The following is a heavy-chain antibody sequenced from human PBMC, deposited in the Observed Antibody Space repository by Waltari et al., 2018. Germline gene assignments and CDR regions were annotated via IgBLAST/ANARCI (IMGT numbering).Heavy chain of an antibody. CDR3: ARVQEGGMDV. CDR2: IWYDGSNK. CDR1: GFTFSSYG. Sequence: QVQLVESGGGVVQPGRSLRLSCAASGFTFSSYGMHWVRPAPGKGLEWVAVIWYDGSNKYYADSVKGRFTISRDNSKNTLYLQMNSLRAEDTAVYYCARVQEGGMDVWGQGTTVTVSS. V-gene: IGHV3-33*01. J-gene: IGHJ6*02.